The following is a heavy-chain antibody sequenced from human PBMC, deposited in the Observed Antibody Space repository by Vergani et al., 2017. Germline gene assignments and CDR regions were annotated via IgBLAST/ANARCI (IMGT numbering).Heavy chain of an antibody. V-gene: IGHV1-69*01. J-gene: IGHJ5*02. D-gene: IGHD3-3*01. CDR1: GGTFSSYA. Sequence: QVQLVQSGAEVKKPGSSVKVSCKASGGTFSSYAISWVRQAPGQGLEWMGGIIPIFGTANYAHKFQGRVTITADESTSTAYMELSSLRSEDTAVYYCARAIFGVVIWVYNWFDPWGQGTLVTVSS. CDR3: ARAIFGVVIWVYNWFDP. CDR2: IIPIFGTA.